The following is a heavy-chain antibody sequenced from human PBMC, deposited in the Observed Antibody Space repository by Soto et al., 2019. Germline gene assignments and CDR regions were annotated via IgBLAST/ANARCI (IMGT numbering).Heavy chain of an antibody. D-gene: IGHD5-12*01. V-gene: IGHV1-2*04. CDR1: GDSFNDYY. CDR3: ARESGGATATLDYYYFYMDV. J-gene: IGHJ6*03. Sequence: QVQLVQSGAEVRKPGASVTVSCRSSGDSFNDYYIHWVRQAPGQGFEWMGWINPNGGVTKYAQKVQGWVSMPRDTSIRTVYMQLSRLRSDDTAVYYCARESGGATATLDYYYFYMDVWGTGTTVTVSS. CDR2: INPNGGVT.